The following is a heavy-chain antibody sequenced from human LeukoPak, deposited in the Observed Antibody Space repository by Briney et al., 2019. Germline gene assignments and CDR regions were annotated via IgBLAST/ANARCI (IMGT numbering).Heavy chain of an antibody. Sequence: GASVTVSCKASGYTFTSYGISWVRQAPGQGLEWMGWISAYNGNTNYAQKLQGRVTMTTDTSTSTAYIELRSLRSDDTDVYYCARDHYDILTGWSYYYYGMDVWGQGTTVTVSS. CDR3: ARDHYDILTGWSYYYYGMDV. D-gene: IGHD3-9*01. CDR2: ISAYNGNT. J-gene: IGHJ6*02. CDR1: GYTFTSYG. V-gene: IGHV1-18*01.